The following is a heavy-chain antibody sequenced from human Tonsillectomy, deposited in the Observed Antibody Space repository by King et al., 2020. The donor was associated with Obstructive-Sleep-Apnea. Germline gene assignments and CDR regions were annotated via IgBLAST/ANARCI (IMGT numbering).Heavy chain of an antibody. CDR1: GFIFSSYG. CDR2: ISYDGSNK. V-gene: IGHV3-30*18. Sequence: VQLVESGGGVVQPGRSLRLSCAASGFIFSSYGMHWVRQGPGKGLEWVAVISYDGSNKYYADSVKGRFTSSRDNSKNTLYLQMNSLRAEETAVYYCAKVGGSGSYYGYYFDYWGQGTLVTVSS. CDR3: AKVGGSGSYYGYYFDY. D-gene: IGHD3-10*01. J-gene: IGHJ4*02.